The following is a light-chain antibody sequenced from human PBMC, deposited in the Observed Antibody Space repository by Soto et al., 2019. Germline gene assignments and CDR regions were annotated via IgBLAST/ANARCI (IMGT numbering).Light chain of an antibody. J-gene: IGLJ1*01. V-gene: IGLV2-23*01. CDR2: EGS. CDR3: CSYAGSSTYV. Sequence: QSVLTQPASVSGSPGQSFTISCTGTSSDVGNYDLVSWYQQLPGKAPKFILYEGSKRPSGVSNRFSGSKSGNTASLTISGLQAEDEADYYCCSYAGSSTYVFGTGTKVTVL. CDR1: SSDVGNYDL.